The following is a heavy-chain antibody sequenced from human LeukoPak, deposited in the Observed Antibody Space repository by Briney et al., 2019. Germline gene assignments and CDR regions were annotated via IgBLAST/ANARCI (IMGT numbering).Heavy chain of an antibody. D-gene: IGHD6-19*01. CDR3: ARGTGYQQWLVIDY. CDR1: GFTFSSYS. Sequence: GGSLRLSCAASGFTFSSYSMNWVRQAPGKGLEWVSSISSSSSYIYYADSVKGRFTISRDNAKNSLYLQMNSLRAEDTAVYYCARGTGYQQWLVIDYWGQGTLVTVSS. J-gene: IGHJ4*02. CDR2: ISSSSSYI. V-gene: IGHV3-21*01.